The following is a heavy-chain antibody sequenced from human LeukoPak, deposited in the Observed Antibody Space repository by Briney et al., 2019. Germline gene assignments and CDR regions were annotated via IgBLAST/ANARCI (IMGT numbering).Heavy chain of an antibody. CDR1: GGSISNNNW. Sequence: SETLSLTCAVSGGSISNNNWWNWVRQPPGKGLEWIGYIYYSGSTNYNPSLKSRVTISVDTSKNQFSLKLSSVTAADTAVYYCARVGQQLVRGNAFDIWGQGTMVTVSS. CDR2: IYYSGST. D-gene: IGHD6-13*01. J-gene: IGHJ3*02. V-gene: IGHV4-4*02. CDR3: ARVGQQLVRGNAFDI.